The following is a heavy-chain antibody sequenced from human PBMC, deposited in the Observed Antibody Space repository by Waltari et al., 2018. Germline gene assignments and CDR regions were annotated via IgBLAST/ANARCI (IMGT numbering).Heavy chain of an antibody. CDR2: IYHRGST. CDR1: GYSISSGYY. Sequence: QVQLQESGPGLVKPSETLSLTCAVSGYSISSGYYWGWTRQPPGNGLEWIGRIYHRGSTYFIPALMSRGTISADTSKNQFFLHLSSVTAADTAVYYCASEADSSSWYNYLCQGTLVTVSS. D-gene: IGHD6-13*01. J-gene: IGHJ4*02. CDR3: ASEADSSSWYNY. V-gene: IGHV4-38-2*01.